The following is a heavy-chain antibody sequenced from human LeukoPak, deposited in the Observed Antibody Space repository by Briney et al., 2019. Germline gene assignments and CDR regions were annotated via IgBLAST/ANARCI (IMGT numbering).Heavy chain of an antibody. J-gene: IGHJ4*02. CDR1: GYTLSNNG. V-gene: IGHV1-18*01. CDR3: ARVYWNGGRAFDY. D-gene: IGHD1-1*01. Sequence: ASVKVSCKASGYTLSNNGITWVRQAPGQGLEWMGWIAADNRKTYYVQNLQDRVTMTTDSSTNTAYMDLRSLRSDDTAVYYCARVYWNGGRAFDYWGQGTLVTVSS. CDR2: IAADNRKT.